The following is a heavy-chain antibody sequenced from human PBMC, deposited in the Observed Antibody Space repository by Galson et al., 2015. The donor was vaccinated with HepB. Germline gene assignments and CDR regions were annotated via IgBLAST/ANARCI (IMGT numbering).Heavy chain of an antibody. CDR1: GFTFSSDA. Sequence: SLRLSCAGSGFTFSSDAMSWVRQSPGKGLEWVSSISGSGSNTYYADSVKGRFTISRDKSKNVYYLQMNNLRVDDTAVYYCASGPTRYGGWYRGLHKFLDRWGQGTQVIVSS. J-gene: IGHJ1*01. CDR3: ASGPTRYGGWYRGLHKFLDR. D-gene: IGHD6-19*01. CDR2: ISGSGSNT. V-gene: IGHV3-23*01.